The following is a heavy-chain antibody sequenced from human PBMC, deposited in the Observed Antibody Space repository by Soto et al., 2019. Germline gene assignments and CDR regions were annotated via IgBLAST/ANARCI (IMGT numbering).Heavy chain of an antibody. V-gene: IGHV1-3*01. CDR2: INAANGDT. CDR3: ARDKVLMERPDAFDI. D-gene: IGHD1-1*01. J-gene: IGHJ3*02. CDR1: GYTLSCYT. Sequence: ASVKVSCNASGYTLSCYTLHSVRQDNGQGLECMGWINAANGDTKYSQKFQGRVTITRDTSANTAYTELSSLRSEDTAVYYCARDKVLMERPDAFDIWGQGTMVTVS.